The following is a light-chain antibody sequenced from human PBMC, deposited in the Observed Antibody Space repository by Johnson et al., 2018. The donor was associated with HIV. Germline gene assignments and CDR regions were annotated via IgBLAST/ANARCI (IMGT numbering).Light chain of an antibody. Sequence: QSVLTQPPSVSAAPGQKVTVSCSGSSSNIGNNFVSWYQQVPGTAPKLLIYDTDKRPSGIPDRFSGSKSCTSATLGISGPQTGDEADYYCGTWDNSLSAGVFGSGTKVTVL. CDR1: SSNIGNNF. CDR2: DTD. J-gene: IGLJ1*01. CDR3: GTWDNSLSAGV. V-gene: IGLV1-51*01.